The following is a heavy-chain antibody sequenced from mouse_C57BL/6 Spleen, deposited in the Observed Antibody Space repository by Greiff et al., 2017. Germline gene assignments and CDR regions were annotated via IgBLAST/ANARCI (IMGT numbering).Heavy chain of an antibody. D-gene: IGHD3-2*02. J-gene: IGHJ2*01. CDR2: IYPRSGNT. Sequence: VKLVESGAGLARPGASVKLSCKASGYTFTSYGISWVKQRTGQGLEWIGEIYPRSGNTYYNEKFKGKATLTADKSSSTAYMELRSLTSEDSAVYFCARSPSQAPDYWGQGTTLTVSS. CDR3: ARSPSQAPDY. V-gene: IGHV1-81*01. CDR1: GYTFTSYG.